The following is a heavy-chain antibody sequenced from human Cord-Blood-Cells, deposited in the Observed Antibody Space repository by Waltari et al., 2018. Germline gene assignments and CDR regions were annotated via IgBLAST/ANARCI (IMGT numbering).Heavy chain of an antibody. Sequence: QVQLVQSGAEVKKHGPSVKVSCKASGGTFSSYAIRWVRQDTGQGLEWMGGIIPIFGTANYAQKFQGRVTITADKSTSTAYMELSSLRSEDTAVYYCAREGGIVPAAMFDCWGQGTLVTVSS. J-gene: IGHJ4*02. CDR2: IIPIFGTA. V-gene: IGHV1-69*06. CDR1: GGTFSSYA. CDR3: AREGGIVPAAMFDC. D-gene: IGHD2-2*01.